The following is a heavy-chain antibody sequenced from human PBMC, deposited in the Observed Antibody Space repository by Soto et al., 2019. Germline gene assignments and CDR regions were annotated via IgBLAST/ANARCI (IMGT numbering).Heavy chain of an antibody. Sequence: QVPLQESGPGLVKPSETLSLTCTVSGDSITGYYWSWVRQPAGKGMERIGRIHATDSTNYNPCLKSQVTMSIDTSKTQFSLKLTSLTAADTAVYYCARALSSAPGRYFDDWGQGTLVSVAS. CDR3: ARALSSAPGRYFDD. CDR2: IHATDST. D-gene: IGHD6-13*01. V-gene: IGHV4-4*07. CDR1: GDSITGYY. J-gene: IGHJ4*02.